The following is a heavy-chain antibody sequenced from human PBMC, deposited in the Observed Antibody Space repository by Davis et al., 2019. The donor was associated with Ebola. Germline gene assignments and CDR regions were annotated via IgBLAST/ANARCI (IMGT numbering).Heavy chain of an antibody. CDR2: INPNSGGT. CDR1: GYTFTGYY. D-gene: IGHD2-8*01. J-gene: IGHJ4*02. Sequence: AASVKVSCKASGYTFTGYYMHWVRQPPGQGLEWMGRINPNSGGTNYAQKFQGRVTMTRDTSISTAYMELSRLRSDDTAVYYCARDTRLDIVLMVYADGTFDYWGQGTLVTVSS. V-gene: IGHV1-2*06. CDR3: ARDTRLDIVLMVYADGTFDY.